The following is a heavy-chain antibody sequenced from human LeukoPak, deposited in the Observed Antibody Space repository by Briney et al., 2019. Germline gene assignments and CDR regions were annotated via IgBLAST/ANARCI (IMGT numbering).Heavy chain of an antibody. J-gene: IGHJ6*02. D-gene: IGHD6-13*01. CDR2: IYSGGST. Sequence: PGGSLRLSCAASGFTVSSNYMSWVRQAPGKGLEWVSVIYSGGSTYYADSVKGRFTISRDNSKNTLYLQMNSLRAEDTAVYYCARDLIAAAGIYYYYGMDVWGQGTTVTVSS. CDR1: GFTVSSNY. CDR3: ARDLIAAAGIYYYYGMDV. V-gene: IGHV3-66*01.